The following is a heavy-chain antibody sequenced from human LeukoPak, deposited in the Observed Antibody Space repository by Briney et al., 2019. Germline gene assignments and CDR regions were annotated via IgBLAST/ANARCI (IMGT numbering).Heavy chain of an antibody. CDR1: GGSISSYY. CDR3: ARQRAYYGSGSYFVSNWFDP. V-gene: IGHV4-59*08. CDR2: IYYSGST. Sequence: PSETLSLTCTVSGGSISSYYWSWIRQPLGKGLEWIGYIYYSGSTNYNPSLKSRVTISVDTSKNQFSLKLSSVTAADTAVYYCARQRAYYGSGSYFVSNWFDPWGQGTLVTVSS. J-gene: IGHJ5*02. D-gene: IGHD3-10*01.